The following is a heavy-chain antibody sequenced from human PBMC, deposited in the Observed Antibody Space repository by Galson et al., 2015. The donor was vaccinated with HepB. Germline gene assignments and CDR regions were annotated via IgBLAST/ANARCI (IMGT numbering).Heavy chain of an antibody. Sequence: SLRLSCAASGFTVSSNYMSWVRQAPGKGLEWVSIIYSGASTYYADSVRGRFTISRHNFKNTLYLQMNSLSAEDTAVYYCSRGPRYYYERSGPGYFDYWGQGTLVTVSS. CDR2: IYSGAST. CDR3: SRGPRYYYERSGPGYFDY. CDR1: GFTVSSNY. D-gene: IGHD3-22*01. V-gene: IGHV3-53*04. J-gene: IGHJ4*02.